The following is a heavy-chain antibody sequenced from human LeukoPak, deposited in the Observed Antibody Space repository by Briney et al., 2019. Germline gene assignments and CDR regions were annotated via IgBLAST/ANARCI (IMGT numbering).Heavy chain of an antibody. V-gene: IGHV3-21*01. D-gene: IGHD3-3*01. CDR1: GFTFNDYT. Sequence: GGSLRLSCAASGFTFNDYTMTWVRQAPGKGLEWVSSITGDCNYIFYADSVKGRFTISRDNAQNSLFLELNSLRGEDTAVYYCARERNFYYFDYWGQGALVTVSS. J-gene: IGHJ4*02. CDR2: ITGDCNYI. CDR3: ARERNFYYFDY.